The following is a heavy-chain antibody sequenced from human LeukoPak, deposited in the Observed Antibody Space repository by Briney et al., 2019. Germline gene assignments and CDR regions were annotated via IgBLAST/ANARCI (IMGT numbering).Heavy chain of an antibody. CDR3: TRDAYNFNDFDY. V-gene: IGHV3-30*01. CDR2: VSSHGNDG. Sequence: GGSLRLSCAVSEFTFSHFAVHWVRQAPGKGLEWVAVVSSHGNDGYYADSVKGRFTISRDNSKNTLYLQIDSLRAEDTAIYYCTRDAYNFNDFDYWGQGTLVTVSS. J-gene: IGHJ4*02. CDR1: EFTFSHFA. D-gene: IGHD5-24*01.